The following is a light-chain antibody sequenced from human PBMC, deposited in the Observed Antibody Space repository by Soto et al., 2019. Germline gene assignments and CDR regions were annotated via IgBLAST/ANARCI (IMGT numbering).Light chain of an antibody. CDR1: QSVSSY. CDR3: QEYKNWPPLT. CDR2: DAS. Sequence: EIVLTQSPATLSLSPGERATLSCRASQSVSSYLAWYQQKPGQAPRLLIYDASNRATGIPVRFSGSGSGTEFTLTISSLQSEDFAVYYCQEYKNWPPLTFGGGTKVEIK. J-gene: IGKJ4*01. V-gene: IGKV3-11*01.